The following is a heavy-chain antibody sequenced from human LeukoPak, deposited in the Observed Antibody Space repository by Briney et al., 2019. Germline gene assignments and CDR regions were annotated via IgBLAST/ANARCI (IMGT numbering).Heavy chain of an antibody. J-gene: IGHJ4*02. Sequence: GGSLRLSCAASGFTFSAYWMAWVRQAPGKGLEWVANMKQDGREKHYVDSVRGRFTISRDNARNSLYLQMNSLRAEDSAVYYCARDDVGALDYWGQGTLVTVSS. CDR2: MKQDGREK. V-gene: IGHV3-7*01. D-gene: IGHD3-16*01. CDR1: GFTFSAYW. CDR3: ARDDVGALDY.